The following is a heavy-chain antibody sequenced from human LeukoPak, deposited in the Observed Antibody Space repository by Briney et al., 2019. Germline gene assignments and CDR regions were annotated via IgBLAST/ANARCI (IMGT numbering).Heavy chain of an antibody. CDR1: GGSISSYY. V-gene: IGHV4-4*07. D-gene: IGHD2-21*02. J-gene: IGHJ5*02. Sequence: SETLSLTCTVSGGSISSYYWSWIRQPAGKGLEWIGRIYTSGSTNYNPSLKSRVTISVDTSKNQFSLKLSSVTAADTAVYYCARFRSYCGGDCYSTLYNWFDPWGQGTLVTVSS. CDR2: IYTSGST. CDR3: ARFRSYCGGDCYSTLYNWFDP.